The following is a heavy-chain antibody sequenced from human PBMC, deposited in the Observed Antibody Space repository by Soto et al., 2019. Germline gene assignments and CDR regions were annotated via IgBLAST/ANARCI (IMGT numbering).Heavy chain of an antibody. CDR2: ITGSGGST. CDR1: GFSFSSYA. CDR3: AKEVYDILTAYTD. D-gene: IGHD3-9*01. J-gene: IGHJ4*02. V-gene: IGHV3-23*01. Sequence: PGGSLRLSCAASGFSFSSYAMSWVRQAPGKGLEWVSAITGSGGSTYYAASVKGRLTISRDNSKNTLYLQMNSLRAEDTAIFYCAKEVYDILTAYTDWGQGTLVTVS.